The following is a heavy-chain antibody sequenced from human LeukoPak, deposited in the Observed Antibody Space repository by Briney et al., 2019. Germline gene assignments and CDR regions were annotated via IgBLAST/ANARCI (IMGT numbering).Heavy chain of an antibody. J-gene: IGHJ5*02. CDR2: IIPIFGTA. CDR1: GGTFSSYA. V-gene: IGHV1-69*01. CDR3: AREGGYSYASDP. D-gene: IGHD5-18*01. Sequence: ASVKVSCKASGGTFSSYAISWVRQAPGQGLEWMGGIIPIFGTANYAQKFQGRVTITADESTSTAYMELSSLRSEDTAVYYCAREGGYSYASDPWGQGTLVTVSS.